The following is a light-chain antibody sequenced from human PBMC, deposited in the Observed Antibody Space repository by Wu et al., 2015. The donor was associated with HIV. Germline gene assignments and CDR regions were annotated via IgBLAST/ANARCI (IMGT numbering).Light chain of an antibody. Sequence: DIVLTQSPATLSLSPGGRATLSCRASQRVSTFVAWYQHRPGQAPRLVIYGASNRATGIPARFSGSGSETDFTLTISRLEPEDFAVYYCQQYGSSLTFGGGTKVEIK. CDR3: QQYGSSLT. CDR2: GAS. J-gene: IGKJ4*01. CDR1: QRVSTF. V-gene: IGKV3-20*01.